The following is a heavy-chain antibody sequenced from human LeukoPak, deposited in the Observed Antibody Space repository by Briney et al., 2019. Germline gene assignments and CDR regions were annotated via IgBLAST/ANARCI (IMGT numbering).Heavy chain of an antibody. CDR3: VKVPYGSGSYSTLDY. D-gene: IGHD3-10*01. CDR2: ISYDGSNI. J-gene: IGHJ4*02. V-gene: IGHV3-30-3*01. CDR1: GFTFSSYA. Sequence: GGSLRLSCAASGFTFSSYAMHWIRQAPGKGLEWVAVISYDGSNIYYADSVKGRFTISRDNSKNTLYLQMNSLRAEDTAVYYCVKVPYGSGSYSTLDYWGQGTLVTVSS.